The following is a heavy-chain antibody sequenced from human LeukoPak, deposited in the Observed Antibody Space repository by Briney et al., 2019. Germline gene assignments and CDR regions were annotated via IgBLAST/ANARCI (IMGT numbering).Heavy chain of an antibody. CDR3: ARDLRGGSGSYYPGFEY. D-gene: IGHD3-10*01. CDR2: ISYDGSNK. J-gene: IGHJ4*02. CDR1: GFTFSSYA. V-gene: IGHV3-30*04. Sequence: GGSLRLSCAASGFTFSSYAMHWVGQAPGKGLEGWAVISYDGSNKYYADSVKGRFTISRDNSKNTLYLQMNSLRAEDTAVYYCARDLRGGSGSYYPGFEYWGQGTLVTVSS.